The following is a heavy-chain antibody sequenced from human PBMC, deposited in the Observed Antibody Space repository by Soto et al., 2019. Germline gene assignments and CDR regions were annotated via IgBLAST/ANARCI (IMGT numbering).Heavy chain of an antibody. D-gene: IGHD3-10*01. J-gene: IGHJ4*02. Sequence: PSETLSLTCMVSGGSLKSGGYYWSWIRHQLGRGLEWIGSINDSGTTYYNPSLWSRLFMSMDLSKNQFSLKLRFVTAADTAVYYCVRGRTYYAPWGRGTRVTVSS. V-gene: IGHV4-31*02. CDR1: GGSLKSGGYY. CDR3: VRGRTYYAP. CDR2: INDSGTT.